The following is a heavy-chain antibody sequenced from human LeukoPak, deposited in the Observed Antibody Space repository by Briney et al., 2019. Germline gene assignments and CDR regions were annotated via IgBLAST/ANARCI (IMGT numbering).Heavy chain of an antibody. V-gene: IGHV3-43*02. CDR1: GFTFDDYG. J-gene: IGHJ4*02. CDR3: ARKLAL. CDR2: ISGDGTST. Sequence: GGSLRLSCAASGFTFDDYGMHWVRQTPGKGLEWVSLISGDGTSTYYADSVKGRFTISRDNAKDSLFLQMNSLRDEDTAVYFCARKLALWGQGTLVTVSS.